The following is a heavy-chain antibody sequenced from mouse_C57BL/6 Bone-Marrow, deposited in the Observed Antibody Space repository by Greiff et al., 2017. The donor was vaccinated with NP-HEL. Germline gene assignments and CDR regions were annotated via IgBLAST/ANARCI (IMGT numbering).Heavy chain of an antibody. CDR3: ARAPQLGRDD. D-gene: IGHD4-1*02. CDR1: GYTFTSYW. Sequence: QVQLKQPGAELVKPGASVKLSCKASGYTFTSYWMQWVKQRPGQGLEWIGEIDPSDSYTNYNQKFKGKATLTVDTSSSTAYMQLSSLTSEDSAVYYCARAPQLGRDDWGQGTTLTVSS. J-gene: IGHJ2*01. CDR2: IDPSDSYT. V-gene: IGHV1-50*01.